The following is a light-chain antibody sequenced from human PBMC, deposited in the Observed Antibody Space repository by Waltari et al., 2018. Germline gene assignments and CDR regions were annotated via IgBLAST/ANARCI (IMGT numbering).Light chain of an antibody. J-gene: IGLJ2*01. Sequence: YELTQPPSVSVSPGPTASITCPGVYWWDKNACRFQQKPGQSPVLVIYQDSKRPSGIPERFSGSNSGNTATLTISGTQAMDEADYYCQAWDSSTAVFGGGTKLTVL. CDR2: QDS. CDR1: YWWDKN. CDR3: QAWDSSTAV. V-gene: IGLV3-1*01.